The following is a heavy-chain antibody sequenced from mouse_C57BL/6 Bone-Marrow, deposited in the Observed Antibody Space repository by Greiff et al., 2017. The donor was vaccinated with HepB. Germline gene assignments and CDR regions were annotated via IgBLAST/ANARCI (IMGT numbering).Heavy chain of an antibody. J-gene: IGHJ2*01. CDR3: ASGDYYGSRPRNFDY. CDR2: INRNYGTT. Sequence: VQLQQSGPELVKPGASVKISCKASGYSFTDYNMNWVKQSNGKSLEWIGVINRNYGTTSYNQKFKGKATLTVDQSSSTAYMQLNSLTSEDSAVYYCASGDYYGSRPRNFDYWGQGTTLTVSS. D-gene: IGHD1-1*01. V-gene: IGHV1-39*01. CDR1: GYSFTDYN.